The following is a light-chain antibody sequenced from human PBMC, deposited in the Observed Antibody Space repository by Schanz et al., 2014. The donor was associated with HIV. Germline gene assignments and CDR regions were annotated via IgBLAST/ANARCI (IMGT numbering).Light chain of an antibody. Sequence: QSVLTQPASVSGSPGQSITISCTGTSRDVGSYNLVSWYQQHPGKAPKLMIYEVSKRPSGVPDRFSGSKSGNTASLTVSGLQAEDEADYYCSSYVDTYSVVFGGGTKPTVL. V-gene: IGLV2-14*02. CDR2: EVS. CDR3: SSYVDTYSVV. CDR1: SRDVGSYNL. J-gene: IGLJ2*01.